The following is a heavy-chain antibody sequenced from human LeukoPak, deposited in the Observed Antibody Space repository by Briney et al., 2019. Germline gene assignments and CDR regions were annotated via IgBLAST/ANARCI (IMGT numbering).Heavy chain of an antibody. Sequence: GGSLRLSCVPPGFIFSSYDIHWVRQAPGKGLEWVAFIRFDGSNGYYTDSVKGRFTISRDNSKNTLYLHMSSLRTEDTAVYYCARVFRGYYFDYWGQGTLVTVSS. V-gene: IGHV3-30*02. CDR2: IRFDGSNG. CDR1: GFIFSSYD. CDR3: ARVFRGYYFDY. D-gene: IGHD2-15*01. J-gene: IGHJ4*02.